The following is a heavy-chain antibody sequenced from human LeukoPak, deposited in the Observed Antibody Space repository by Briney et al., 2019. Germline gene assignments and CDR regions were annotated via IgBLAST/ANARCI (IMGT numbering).Heavy chain of an antibody. CDR2: INPNSGGT. D-gene: IGHD6-13*01. V-gene: IGHV1-2*02. CDR3: CIAAAYDAFDI. Sequence: ASVKVSCKASGYTFTGYYMHWVRQAPGQGLEWMGWINPNSGGTNYARKFQGRVTMTRDTSISTAYMELSRLRSDDTAVYYCCIAAAYDAFDIWGQGTMVTVSS. J-gene: IGHJ3*02. CDR1: GYTFTGYY.